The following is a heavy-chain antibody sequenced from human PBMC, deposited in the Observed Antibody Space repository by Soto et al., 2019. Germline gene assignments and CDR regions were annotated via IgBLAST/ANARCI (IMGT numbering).Heavy chain of an antibody. D-gene: IGHD3-3*01. Sequence: QVQLVESGGGVVQPGRSLRLSCAASGFTFSSYGMHWVRQAPGKGLEWVAVIWYDGSNKYYADSVKGRFTISRDNSKNTLYLQMSSLRAEDTAVYYCARKYDFWSGYPFYYYYYGMDVWGQGTTVTVSS. V-gene: IGHV3-33*01. CDR2: IWYDGSNK. CDR3: ARKYDFWSGYPFYYYYYGMDV. J-gene: IGHJ6*02. CDR1: GFTFSSYG.